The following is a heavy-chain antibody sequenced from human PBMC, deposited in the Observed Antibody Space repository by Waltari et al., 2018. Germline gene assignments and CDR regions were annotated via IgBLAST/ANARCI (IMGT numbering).Heavy chain of an antibody. D-gene: IGHD3-3*01. CDR1: GGSFRGYY. J-gene: IGHJ5*02. Sequence: QVQLQQWGAGLLKPSETLSLTCAVYGGSFRGYYWSWIRQPPGKGLEWIGEINHSGSTNYNPSLKSRVTISVDTSKNQFSLKLSSVTAADTAVYYCARVQYYDFWSGYPNWFDPWGQGTLVTVSS. CDR2: INHSGST. CDR3: ARVQYYDFWSGYPNWFDP. V-gene: IGHV4-34*01.